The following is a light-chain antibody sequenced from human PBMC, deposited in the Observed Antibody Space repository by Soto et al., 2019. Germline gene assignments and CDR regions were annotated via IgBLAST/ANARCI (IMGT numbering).Light chain of an antibody. CDR1: QGISNY. V-gene: IGKV1-27*01. J-gene: IGKJ1*01. CDR3: QKYNTAPWT. Sequence: DIQMTQSPSSLSASVGDRVTITCRASQGISNYLVWYQQKPGNVPKLLIYAASTLQSGVPSRFSGSGSGTDFALTIRSLQPEDVATYYCQKYNTAPWTFGQGTKVEIK. CDR2: AAS.